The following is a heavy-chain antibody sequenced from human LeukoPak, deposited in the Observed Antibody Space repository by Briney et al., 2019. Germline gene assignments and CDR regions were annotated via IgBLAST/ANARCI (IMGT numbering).Heavy chain of an antibody. V-gene: IGHV1-46*01. CDR3: ARGRGVHDSHTYDYFDY. CDR2: INPAGGST. CDR1: GYTFTSYY. Sequence: ASVKVSCTASGYTFTSYYIHCVRQAPGQGLEWMGIINPAGGSTTYAQKFQGSRLTLTRDTSTSTVYMEMSSLRSEDTAVYYCARGRGVHDSHTYDYFDYWGQGSLVTVSS. D-gene: IGHD3-22*01. J-gene: IGHJ4*02.